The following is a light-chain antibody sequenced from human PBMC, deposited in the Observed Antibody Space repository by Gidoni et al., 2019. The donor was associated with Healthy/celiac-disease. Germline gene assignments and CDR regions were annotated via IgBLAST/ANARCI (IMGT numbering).Light chain of an antibody. CDR2: DVS. CDR3: SSYTSSSTYVV. Sequence: QSALTQPASVSGSPGQSITISCTGTSSDVGGYNSVSWYQQHQGKAPKLMIYDVSNRPSGVSNRFSGSKSGNTASLTISGLQAEDEADYYCSSYTSSSTYVVFGGGTKLTVL. CDR1: SSDVGGYNS. V-gene: IGLV2-14*03. J-gene: IGLJ2*01.